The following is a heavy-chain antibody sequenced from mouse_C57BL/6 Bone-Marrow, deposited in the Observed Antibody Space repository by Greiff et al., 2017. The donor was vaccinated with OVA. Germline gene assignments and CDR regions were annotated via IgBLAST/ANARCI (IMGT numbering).Heavy chain of an antibody. V-gene: IGHV10-1*01. CDR2: IRSKSNNYAT. CDR1: GFSFNTYA. J-gene: IGHJ1*03. Sequence: EVQGVESGGGLVQPKGSLKLSCAASGFSFNTYAMNWVRQAPGKGLEWVARIRSKSNNYATYYADSVKDRFTISRDDSESMLYLQMNNLKTEDTAMYYCVGGYPYWYFDVWGTGTTVTVSS. CDR3: VGGYPYWYFDV. D-gene: IGHD2-2*01.